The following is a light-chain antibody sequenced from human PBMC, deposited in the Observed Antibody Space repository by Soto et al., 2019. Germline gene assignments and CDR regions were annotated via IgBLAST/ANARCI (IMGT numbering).Light chain of an antibody. V-gene: IGKV1-39*01. CDR3: QESHTTATWT. CDR2: AAS. Sequence: DLQMTQTPSSLSASVGDRVTMTCRASQSISTYLNWYQQHPGKAPKLLISAASTLQSGVPSRFSGSGSGTYFTLTISSLQPEDFATYYCQESHTTATWTFGQGTKVDI. CDR1: QSISTY. J-gene: IGKJ1*01.